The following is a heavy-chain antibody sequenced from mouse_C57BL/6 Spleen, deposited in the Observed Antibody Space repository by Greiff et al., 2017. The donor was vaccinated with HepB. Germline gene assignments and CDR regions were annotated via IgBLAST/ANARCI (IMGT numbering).Heavy chain of an antibody. Sequence: EVQLQQSGPVLVKPGASVKMSCKASGYTFTDYYMNWVKQSHGKSLEWIGVINPYNGGTSYNQKFKGKATLTVAKSSSTAYMELNSLTSEDSAVYYCASGPSSGYLFAYWGQGTLVTVSA. J-gene: IGHJ3*01. CDR1: GYTFTDYY. D-gene: IGHD3-2*02. CDR3: ASGPSSGYLFAY. V-gene: IGHV1-19*01. CDR2: INPYNGGT.